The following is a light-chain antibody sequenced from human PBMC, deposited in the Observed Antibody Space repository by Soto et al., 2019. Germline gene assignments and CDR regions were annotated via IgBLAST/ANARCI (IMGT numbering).Light chain of an antibody. CDR1: QGMSSY. J-gene: IGKJ4*01. Sequence: DIQLTQSPSFLSASVGDRVTITCRASQGMSSYLAWYQQKPWKAPKLLIYAASTVQSGVPSRFSGSGSGTEFTRTISSLQPEDFSTYYCQQLNSYPPAFGGGIKVEIK. CDR2: AAS. V-gene: IGKV1-9*01. CDR3: QQLNSYPPA.